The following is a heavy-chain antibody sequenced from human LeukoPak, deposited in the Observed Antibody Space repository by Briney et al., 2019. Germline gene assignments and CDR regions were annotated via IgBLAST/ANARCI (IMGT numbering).Heavy chain of an antibody. D-gene: IGHD3-22*01. Sequence: ASVKVSCKASGGTFSSYAISWVRQAPGQGLEWMGRIIPILGIANYAQKFQGRVTITADKSTSTAYMELSSLRSEDTAVYYCARGSTMIVVVITEDASDIWGQGTMVTVSS. CDR3: ARGSTMIVVVITEDASDI. CDR2: IIPILGIA. J-gene: IGHJ3*02. V-gene: IGHV1-69*04. CDR1: GGTFSSYA.